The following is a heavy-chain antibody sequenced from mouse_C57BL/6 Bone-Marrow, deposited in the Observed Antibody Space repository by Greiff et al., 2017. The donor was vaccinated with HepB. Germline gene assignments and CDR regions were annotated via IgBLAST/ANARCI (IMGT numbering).Heavy chain of an antibody. Sequence: QVQLQQSGAELARPGASVKMSCKASGYTFTSYTMHWVKQRPGQGLEWIGYINPSSGYTRYNQKFKDKATLTADKSSSTAYMLLSSLTSEDSAVYYCASLLRPGYWGQGTTLTVSS. CDR2: INPSSGYT. CDR1: GYTFTSYT. D-gene: IGHD2-12*01. V-gene: IGHV1-4*01. CDR3: ASLLRPGY. J-gene: IGHJ2*01.